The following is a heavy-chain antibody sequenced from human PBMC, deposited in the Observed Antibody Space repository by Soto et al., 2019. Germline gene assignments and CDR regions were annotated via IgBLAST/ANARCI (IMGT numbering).Heavy chain of an antibody. V-gene: IGHV2-5*02. CDR1: GFSLSTSGVG. Sequence: QITLKESGPTLVKPTQTLTLTCTFSGFSLSTSGVGVGWIRQPPGKALEWLALIYWDDDKRYSPSLKSRLTITKDTSKHQLVLTMTHMDPVDTATYYCAHSRTAKSGPYFDPWGQGTLVTVSS. D-gene: IGHD2-21*02. CDR3: AHSRTAKSGPYFDP. CDR2: IYWDDDK. J-gene: IGHJ5*02.